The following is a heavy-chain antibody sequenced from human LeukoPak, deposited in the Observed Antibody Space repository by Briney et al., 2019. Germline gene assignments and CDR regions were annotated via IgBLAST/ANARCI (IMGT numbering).Heavy chain of an antibody. CDR1: GYIFTSYF. CDR3: ARERSSGYNDAFDI. J-gene: IGHJ3*02. D-gene: IGHD3-22*01. Sequence: ASVKVSCKASGYIFTSYFMHWVRQAPGQGLEWMGLINPSGGSTRYAQKFQGRVTMTRDMSTSTVYMELSSLRSGDAAVYYCARERSSGYNDAFDIWGQGTMVTVSS. CDR2: INPSGGST. V-gene: IGHV1-46*01.